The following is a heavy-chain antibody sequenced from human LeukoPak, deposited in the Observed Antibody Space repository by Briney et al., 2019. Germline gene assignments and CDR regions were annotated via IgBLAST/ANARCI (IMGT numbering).Heavy chain of an antibody. CDR3: ARGRCSGGSCHGRYYYYYMDV. Sequence: SETLSLTCAVYGGSFSGYYWSWIRQPPGKGLEWIGEINHSGSTNYNPSLKSRVTISVDTSKNQSSLKLSSVTAADTAVYYCARGRCSGGSCHGRYYYYYMDVWGKGTTVTVSS. CDR1: GGSFSGYY. J-gene: IGHJ6*03. CDR2: INHSGST. D-gene: IGHD2-15*01. V-gene: IGHV4-34*01.